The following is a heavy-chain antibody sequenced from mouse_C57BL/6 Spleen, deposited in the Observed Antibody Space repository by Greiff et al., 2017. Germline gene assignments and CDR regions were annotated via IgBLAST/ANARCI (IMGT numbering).Heavy chain of an antibody. CDR3: AREDLPVGFDY. D-gene: IGHD2-1*01. CDR2: INYDGSST. Sequence: EVHLVESEGGLVQPGSSMKLSCTASGFTFSDYYMAWVRQVPEKGLEWVANINYDGSSTYYLDSLKSRFIISRDNAKNILYLQMSSLKSEDTATYYCAREDLPVGFDYWGQGTTLTVSS. V-gene: IGHV5-16*01. CDR1: GFTFSDYY. J-gene: IGHJ2*01.